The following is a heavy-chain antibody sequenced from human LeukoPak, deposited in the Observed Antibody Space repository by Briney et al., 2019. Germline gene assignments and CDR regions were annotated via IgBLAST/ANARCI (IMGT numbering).Heavy chain of an antibody. CDR1: GYSISSGYY. D-gene: IGHD2-2*02. CDR3: ARLPAAIGGYYFDY. CDR2: IYHSGST. Sequence: SETLSLTCTVSGYSISSGYYWGWIRQPPGKGLEWIGSIYHSGSTYYNPSLKSRVTISVDTSKNQFSLKLSSVTAADTAVYYCARLPAAIGGYYFDYWGQGTLVTVSS. V-gene: IGHV4-38-2*02. J-gene: IGHJ4*02.